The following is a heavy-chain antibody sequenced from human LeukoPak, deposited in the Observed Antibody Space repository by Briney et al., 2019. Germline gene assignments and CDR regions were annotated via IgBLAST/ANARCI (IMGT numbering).Heavy chain of an antibody. D-gene: IGHD1-7*01. CDR2: MNPNSGNT. Sequence: VASVKVSCKASGYTFTSYDINWVRQATGQGLEWMGWMNPNSGNTGYAQKFQGRVTMTRNTSISTAYMELSSLRSEDTAVYYCARVNYVSSGWGAPFDYWGQGTLVTVSS. CDR3: ARVNYVSSGWGAPFDY. J-gene: IGHJ4*02. CDR1: GYTFTSYD. V-gene: IGHV1-8*01.